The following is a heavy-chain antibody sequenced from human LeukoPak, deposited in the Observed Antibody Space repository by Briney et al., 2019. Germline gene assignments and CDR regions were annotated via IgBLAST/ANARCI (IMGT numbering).Heavy chain of an antibody. CDR2: ISSDSSYI. Sequence: GGSLRLSCAASGFTFSDYTMTWVRQAPGKGLEWVASISSDSSYIDYADSVKGRFTISRGNAKNSLFLKTDTLRGDDAGIYYCARDPNVLGITPYYFDFWGQGTLVTVSS. J-gene: IGHJ4*02. CDR1: GFTFSDYT. D-gene: IGHD3-10*02. V-gene: IGHV3-21*01. CDR3: ARDPNVLGITPYYFDF.